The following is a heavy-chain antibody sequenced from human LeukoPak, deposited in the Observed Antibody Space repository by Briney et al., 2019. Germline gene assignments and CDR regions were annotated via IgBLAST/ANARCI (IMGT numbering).Heavy chain of an antibody. Sequence: SQTLSLTCTVSGGSISSGGYYWSWIRQHPGKGLEWIGYIYYSGSTYYNPSLKSRVTISVDTSKNQFSLKPSSVTAADTAVYYCARAAGELLQFNDAFDIWGQGTMVTVSS. V-gene: IGHV4-31*03. CDR1: GGSISSGGYY. D-gene: IGHD1-26*01. J-gene: IGHJ3*02. CDR2: IYYSGST. CDR3: ARAAGELLQFNDAFDI.